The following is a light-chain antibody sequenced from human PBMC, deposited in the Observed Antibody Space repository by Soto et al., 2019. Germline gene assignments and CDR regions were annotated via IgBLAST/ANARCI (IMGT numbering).Light chain of an antibody. CDR1: QSVSSSY. J-gene: IGKJ2*01. Sequence: EIVLTQSPGTLSLSPGERATLSCRASQSVSSSYLAWYQQKPGQAPRLLIHGASSRATGIPDRFSGSGSGIDFTLTISRLEPEDFAVYYCQQYGTSLYTFGQGTKLEIK. V-gene: IGKV3-20*01. CDR3: QQYGTSLYT. CDR2: GAS.